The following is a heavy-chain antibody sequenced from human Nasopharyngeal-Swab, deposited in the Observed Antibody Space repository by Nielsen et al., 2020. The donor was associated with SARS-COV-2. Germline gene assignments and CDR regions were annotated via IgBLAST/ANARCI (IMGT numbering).Heavy chain of an antibody. CDR2: INPNSGGT. CDR1: GYTFTGYY. D-gene: IGHD4-17*01. Sequence: ASVKVSCRASGYTFTGYYMHWVRQAPGQGLEWMGWINPNSGGTNYAQKFQGRVTMTRDTSISTAYMELSRLRSDDTAVYYCARDGEVTSGFDPWGQGTLVTVSS. J-gene: IGHJ5*02. CDR3: ARDGEVTSGFDP. V-gene: IGHV1-2*02.